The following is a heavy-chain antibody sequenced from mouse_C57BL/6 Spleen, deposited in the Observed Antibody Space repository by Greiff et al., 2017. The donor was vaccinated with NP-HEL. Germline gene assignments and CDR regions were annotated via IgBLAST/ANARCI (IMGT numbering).Heavy chain of an antibody. Sequence: EVKLLESGPELVKPGASVKISCKASGYSFTGYYMNWVKQSPEKSLEWIGEINPSTGGTTYNQKFKAKATLTVDKSSSTAYMQLKSLTSEDSAVYYCARSGDYDYDTGFDYWGQGTTLTVSS. V-gene: IGHV1-42*01. D-gene: IGHD2-4*01. J-gene: IGHJ2*01. CDR3: ARSGDYDYDTGFDY. CDR1: GYSFTGYY. CDR2: INPSTGGT.